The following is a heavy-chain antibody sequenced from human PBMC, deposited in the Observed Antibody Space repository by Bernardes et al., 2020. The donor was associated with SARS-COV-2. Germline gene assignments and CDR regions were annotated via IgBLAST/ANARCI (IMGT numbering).Heavy chain of an antibody. Sequence: ETLSLTCAVYGGSLSGYYWNWIRQPPGKGLEWVSYISSSSSSIYYADSVKGRFTVSRDNAKNSLYLQMNSLRAEDTAVYYCAREEYYYDSSAYHYVRGWFDPWGQGTLVTVSS. CDR2: ISSSSSSI. D-gene: IGHD3-22*01. CDR1: GGSLSGYY. V-gene: IGHV3-48*01. J-gene: IGHJ5*02. CDR3: AREEYYYDSSAYHYVRGWFDP.